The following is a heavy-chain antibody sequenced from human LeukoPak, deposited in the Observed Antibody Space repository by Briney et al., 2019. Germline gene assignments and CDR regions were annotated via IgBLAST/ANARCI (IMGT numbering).Heavy chain of an antibody. J-gene: IGHJ4*02. CDR3: ARVYIGVVPAATPSFDY. Sequence: ASVKVSCKASGGTFSSYAISWVRQAPGQGLEWMGGIIPIFGTANYVQKFQGRVTITTDESTSTAYMELSSLRSEDTAVYYCARVYIGVVPAATPSFDYWGQGTLVTVSS. V-gene: IGHV1-69*05. CDR2: IIPIFGTA. CDR1: GGTFSSYA. D-gene: IGHD2-2*01.